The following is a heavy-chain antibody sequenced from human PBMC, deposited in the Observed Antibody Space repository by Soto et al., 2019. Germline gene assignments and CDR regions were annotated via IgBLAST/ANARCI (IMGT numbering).Heavy chain of an antibody. CDR2: VDHRGST. V-gene: IGHV4-34*02. Sequence: QVHLQQRGAGLLKPSETLSLNCVVSGESFSGYYWSWMRQTPGLGREWIGEVDHRGSTTYNPSLKNRASISIDSSKNLFSLELTSVTAADTALYFCARYEYGNSLYGVDVWGQGTRVTVSS. D-gene: IGHD1-7*01. J-gene: IGHJ6*02. CDR3: ARYEYGNSLYGVDV. CDR1: GESFSGYY.